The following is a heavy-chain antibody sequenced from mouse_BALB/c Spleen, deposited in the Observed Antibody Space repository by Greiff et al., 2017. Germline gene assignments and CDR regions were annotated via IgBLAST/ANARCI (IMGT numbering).Heavy chain of an antibody. V-gene: IGHV3-2*02. CDR1: GYSITSDYA. J-gene: IGHJ4*01. D-gene: IGHD2-10*01. CDR2: ISYSGST. Sequence: EVQLVESGPGLVKPSQSLSLTCTVTGYSITSDYAWNWIRQFPGNKLEWMGYISYSGSTSYNPSLKSRISITRDTSKNQFFLQLNSVTTEDTATYYCARRGAYYGNYDYAMDYWGQRTSVTVSS. CDR3: ARRGAYYGNYDYAMDY.